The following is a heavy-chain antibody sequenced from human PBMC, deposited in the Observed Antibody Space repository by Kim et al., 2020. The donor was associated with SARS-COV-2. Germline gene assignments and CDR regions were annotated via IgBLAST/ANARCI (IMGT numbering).Heavy chain of an antibody. CDR2: INSNGSST. D-gene: IGHD3-3*01. V-gene: IGHV3-74*01. CDR1: GFTFSSYW. CDR3: ARDPRDYYDCWSGNSYNGFDA. Sequence: GGSLRLSCAASGFTFSSYWMHWVRQAPGKGLVWVSRINSNGSSTNYADSVKGRFTISRDNAKNTLYLQMNRLRAEDTAVYYCARDPRDYYDCWSGNSYNGFDAWGQGTLVTVSS. J-gene: IGHJ5*02.